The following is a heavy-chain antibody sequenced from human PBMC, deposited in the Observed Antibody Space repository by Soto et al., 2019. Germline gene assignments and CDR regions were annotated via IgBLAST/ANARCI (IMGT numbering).Heavy chain of an antibody. Sequence: PGESLKISCKGSGYSFTNSWINWVRQMPGKGLEWMGRIDPSDSYTKYSPAFQGHVTMSADKSVSTAYLQWSSLKPSDTAMYYCARTVAARWTDYFNSRGEGTLVTVSS. CDR2: IDPSDSYT. D-gene: IGHD6-19*01. CDR1: GYSFTNSW. J-gene: IGHJ4*02. V-gene: IGHV5-10-1*01. CDR3: ARTVAARWTDYFNS.